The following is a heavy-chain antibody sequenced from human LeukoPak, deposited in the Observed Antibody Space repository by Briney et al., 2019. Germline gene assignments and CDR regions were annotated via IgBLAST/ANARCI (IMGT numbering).Heavy chain of an antibody. D-gene: IGHD2-2*01. J-gene: IGHJ4*02. V-gene: IGHV4-34*12. Sequence: GSLRLSCAASEFTFSSCWMSWVRRAPGKGLEWIGEVIHSGSTKYNPSLKSRLTISVDMSKKQFSLKLSSVTAADTAVYYCARSQDIVLLPAGLGFDYWGQGALVTVSS. CDR1: EFTFSSCW. CDR3: ARSQDIVLLPAGLGFDY. CDR2: VIHSGST.